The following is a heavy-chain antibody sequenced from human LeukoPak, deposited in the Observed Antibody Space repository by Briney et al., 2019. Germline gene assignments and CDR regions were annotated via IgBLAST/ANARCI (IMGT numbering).Heavy chain of an antibody. CDR3: ATGAGQWHPD. CDR2: FDPEDGET. V-gene: IGHV1-24*01. D-gene: IGHD6-19*01. J-gene: IGHJ4*02. Sequence: ASVKVSCKASGYTFTSYGISWVRQAPGKGLEWMGGFDPEDGETIYAQKFQGRVTMTEDTSTDTAYMELSSLRSEDTAVYYCATGAGQWHPDWGQGTLVTVSS. CDR1: GYTFTSYG.